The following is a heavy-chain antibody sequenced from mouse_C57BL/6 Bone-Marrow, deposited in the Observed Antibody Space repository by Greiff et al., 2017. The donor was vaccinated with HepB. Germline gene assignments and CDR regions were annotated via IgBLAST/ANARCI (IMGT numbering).Heavy chain of an antibody. V-gene: IGHV1-55*01. CDR3: ARVETAQATWFAY. D-gene: IGHD3-2*02. CDR2: IYPGSGST. J-gene: IGHJ3*01. CDR1: GYTFTSYW. Sequence: QVQLQQPGAELVKPGASVKMSCKASGYTFTSYWITWVKQRPGQGLEWIGDIYPGSGSTNYNEKFKSKATLTVDTSSSTAYMQLSSLTSEDSAVYYCARVETAQATWFAYWGQGTLVTVSA.